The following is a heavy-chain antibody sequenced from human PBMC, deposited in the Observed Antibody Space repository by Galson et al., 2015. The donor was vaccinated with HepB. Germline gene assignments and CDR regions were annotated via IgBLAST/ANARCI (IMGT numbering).Heavy chain of an antibody. J-gene: IGHJ2*01. V-gene: IGHV3-23*01. CDR3: ARWRWLRSDWYFDL. CDR2: ISGGGGGT. CDR1: GFTFSSYS. Sequence: SLRLSCAASGFTFSSYSMNWVRQAPGKGLEWVSAISGGGGGTYYADSVKGRFTISRDNSKNTLYLQWSSLKASDTAMYYCARWRWLRSDWYFDLWGRGTLVTVSS. D-gene: IGHD5-12*01.